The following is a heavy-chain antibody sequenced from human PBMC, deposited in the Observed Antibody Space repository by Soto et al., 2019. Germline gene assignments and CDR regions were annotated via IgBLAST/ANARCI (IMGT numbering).Heavy chain of an antibody. Sequence: PGGSLRLSCAASGFTFSSYAMSWVRQAPGRGLEWVSAISGSGGSTYYADSVKGRFTISRDNSKNTLYLQMNSLRAEDTAVYYCAKTLQRVAAAGTDYWGQGTLVTVSS. CDR2: ISGSGGST. V-gene: IGHV3-23*01. CDR1: GFTFSSYA. D-gene: IGHD6-13*01. CDR3: AKTLQRVAAAGTDY. J-gene: IGHJ4*02.